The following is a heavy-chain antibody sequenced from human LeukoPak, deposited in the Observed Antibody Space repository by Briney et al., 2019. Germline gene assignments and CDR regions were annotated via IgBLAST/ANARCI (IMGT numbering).Heavy chain of an antibody. CDR2: IYGSGGT. D-gene: IGHD3/OR15-3a*01. V-gene: IGHV4-4*07. J-gene: IGHJ3*01. CDR3: ARNRTSYYGEIPFDV. Sequence: PSETLSLTCTVSGGAISNFYWSWIRQSAGKGLEWIGQIYGSGGTNYNPPLKSRVTMSADKSKNQISLRLTSVTAADTAVYYCARNRTSYYGEIPFDVWGQGTMVTVSS. CDR1: GGAISNFY.